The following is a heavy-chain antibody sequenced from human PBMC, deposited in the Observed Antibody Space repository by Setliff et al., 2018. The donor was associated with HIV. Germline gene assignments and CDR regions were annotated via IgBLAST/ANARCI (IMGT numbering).Heavy chain of an antibody. V-gene: IGHV5-51*01. CDR1: GASFTNYW. CDR2: IYPRDSDT. J-gene: IGHJ4*02. CDR3: ARAVREKVFRFLEWPAYYDS. Sequence: GESLKISCKGSGASFTNYWIGWVRQLPGKGLEWMGIIYPRDSDTRYSPSFQGQVTISADKSISTAYLQWSTLKASDTAMYYCARAVREKVFRFLEWPAYYDSWGQGTLVTVPQ. D-gene: IGHD3-3*01.